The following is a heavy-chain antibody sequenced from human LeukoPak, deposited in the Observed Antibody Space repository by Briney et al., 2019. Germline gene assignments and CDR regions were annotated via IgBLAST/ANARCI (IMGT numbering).Heavy chain of an antibody. V-gene: IGHV5-51*01. Sequence: GESLKISCKGSGYSFTNHWIGWVRHMHGKGLEWMGIIYPGDSDTRYSPSFQGQVTISADKSISTAYLQWSSLKASDTAMYYCARLPQWGGTYHFDYWGQGTLLTVSS. J-gene: IGHJ4*02. CDR2: IYPGDSDT. CDR1: GYSFTNHW. D-gene: IGHD1-26*01. CDR3: ARLPQWGGTYHFDY.